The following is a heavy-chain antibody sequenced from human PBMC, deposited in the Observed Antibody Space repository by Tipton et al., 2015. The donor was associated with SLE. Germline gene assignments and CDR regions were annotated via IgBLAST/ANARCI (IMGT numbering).Heavy chain of an antibody. CDR3: ARSLVMMVYATNYMDYMDV. J-gene: IGHJ6*03. Sequence: PSLTCTVSGGSIRSGAYYWTWIRQHPGKGLEWIGYIYYSGSTNYNPSLKSRVTISTDTSKNQFSLKLTSVTAADTAMYYCARSLVMMVYATNYMDYMDVWGKGTTVTVSS. D-gene: IGHD2-8*01. CDR1: GGSIRSGAYY. V-gene: IGHV4-31*03. CDR2: IYYSGST.